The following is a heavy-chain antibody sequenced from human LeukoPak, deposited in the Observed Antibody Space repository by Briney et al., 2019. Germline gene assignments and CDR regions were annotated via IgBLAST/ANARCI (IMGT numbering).Heavy chain of an antibody. Sequence: GGSLRLSCAASGFSFSSYAMHWVRQAPGKGLEWVAFTRYDGRNKYYADSVKGRFTISRDNSKNTLYLQMNSLRAEDTSVYYCARDCSGGSCYPGSYYYYGMDVWGQGTTVTVSS. V-gene: IGHV3-30*02. CDR3: ARDCSGGSCYPGSYYYYGMDV. CDR2: TRYDGRNK. J-gene: IGHJ6*02. CDR1: GFSFSSYA. D-gene: IGHD2-15*01.